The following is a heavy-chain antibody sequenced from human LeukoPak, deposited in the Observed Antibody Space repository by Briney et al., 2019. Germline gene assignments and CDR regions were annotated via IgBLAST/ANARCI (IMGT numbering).Heavy chain of an antibody. V-gene: IGHV3-73*01. CDR2: IRSKANSYAT. CDR1: GFTFSGSA. J-gene: IGHJ4*02. Sequence: PGGSLRLSCAASGFTFSGSAMHWVRQASGKGLEWVGRIRSKANSYATAYAASVKGRFTISIDDSKNTAYLQMNSLKTEDTAVYYCTSRPGYYDSSGYYLSDDYWGQGTLVTVSS. CDR3: TSRPGYYDSSGYYLSDDY. D-gene: IGHD3-22*01.